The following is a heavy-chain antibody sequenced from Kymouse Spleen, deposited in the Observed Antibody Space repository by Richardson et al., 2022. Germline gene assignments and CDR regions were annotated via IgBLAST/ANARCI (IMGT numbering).Heavy chain of an antibody. CDR2: INHSGST. J-gene: IGHJ4*02. D-gene: IGHD6-19*01. CDR1: GGSFSGYY. V-gene: IGHV4-34*01. Sequence: QVQLQQWGAGLLKPSETLSLTCAVYGGSFSGYYWSWIRQPPGKGLEWIGEINHSGSTNYNPSLKSRVTISVDTSKNQFSLKLSSVTAADTAVYYCARVSSQYYFDYWGQGTLVTVSS. CDR3: ARVSSQYYFDY.